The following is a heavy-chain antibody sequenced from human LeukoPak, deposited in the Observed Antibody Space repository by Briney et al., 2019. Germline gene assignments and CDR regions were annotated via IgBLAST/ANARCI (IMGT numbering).Heavy chain of an antibody. CDR3: ARRGWFGELFPANY. D-gene: IGHD3-10*01. CDR1: GFTFSDFW. J-gene: IGHJ4*02. CDR2: IKQYGSEK. Sequence: GGSLRLSCAASGFTFSDFWMTWARQAPGKGLEWVANIKQYGSEKYYVDSVRGRFTISRDNARNSLYLQMNSLRAEDTAVYYCARRGWFGELFPANYWGQGTLVTVSS. V-gene: IGHV3-7*01.